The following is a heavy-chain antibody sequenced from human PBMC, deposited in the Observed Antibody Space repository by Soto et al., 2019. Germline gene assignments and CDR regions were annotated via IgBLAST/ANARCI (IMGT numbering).Heavy chain of an antibody. CDR3: VRSARATGWSDL. J-gene: IGHJ5*02. Sequence: GGSLRLSCSASGFTFSSYSMHWVRQAPGERLEYVSALSSNGDKTYYGDSVKGRFTISRDNSQNTVYLQMNSLRPDDTAVYYCVRSARATGWSDLWGQGILVTVSS. CDR2: LSSNGDKT. D-gene: IGHD6-6*01. CDR1: GFTFSSYS. V-gene: IGHV3-64D*08.